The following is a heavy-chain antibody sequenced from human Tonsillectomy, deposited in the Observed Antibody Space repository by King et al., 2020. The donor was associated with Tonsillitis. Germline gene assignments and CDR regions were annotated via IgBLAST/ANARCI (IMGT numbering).Heavy chain of an antibody. Sequence: LQLQESGPGLVKPSETLSLTCTVSDGSISSSSYYWGWIRQPPGKGLEWIGSIYYSGSTYYNPSLKSRVTMSVDTSNNQFSLKLSSVTAADTAVYYCARGSRLGIYYFDYWGQGTLVTVSS. CDR2: IYYSGST. D-gene: IGHD3-22*01. J-gene: IGHJ4*02. CDR1: DGSISSSSYY. CDR3: ARGSRLGIYYFDY. V-gene: IGHV4-39*01.